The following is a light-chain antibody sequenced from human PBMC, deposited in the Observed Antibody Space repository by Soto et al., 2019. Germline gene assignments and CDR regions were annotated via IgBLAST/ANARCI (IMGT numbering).Light chain of an antibody. Sequence: QSVLTQPPSVSAAPGQKVTISCSGNSSNIGGNSVSWYQQFPGTAPKLIIYDDDKRPSGIPDRFSGSKSGTSATLGITGFQTGDEADYYCGSWDSSLSAYVFATGTKVTVL. CDR2: DDD. V-gene: IGLV1-51*01. CDR1: SSNIGGNS. CDR3: GSWDSSLSAYV. J-gene: IGLJ1*01.